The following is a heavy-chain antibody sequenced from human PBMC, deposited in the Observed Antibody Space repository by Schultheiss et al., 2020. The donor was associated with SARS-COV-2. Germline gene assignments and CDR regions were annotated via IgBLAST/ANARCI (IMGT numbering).Heavy chain of an antibody. CDR1: GFTFSSYA. D-gene: IGHD7-27*01. Sequence: SCAASGFTFSSYAMNWVRQAPGKGLEWVSAVSGSGGITYYADSVRGRFTISRDNSMNTLFLQMNSLRVDDTAVYYCAIDPNWGSGDSWGQGTLVTVSS. CDR3: AIDPNWGSGDS. CDR2: VSGSGGIT. J-gene: IGHJ5*01. V-gene: IGHV3-23*01.